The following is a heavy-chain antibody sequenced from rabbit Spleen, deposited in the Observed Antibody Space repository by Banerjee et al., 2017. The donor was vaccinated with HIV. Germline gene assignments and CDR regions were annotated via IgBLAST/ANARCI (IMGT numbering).Heavy chain of an antibody. CDR1: GFSFSNGYY. V-gene: IGHV1S7*01. J-gene: IGHJ3*01. Sequence: QLVESGGGLVQPGGSLALTCTASGFSFSNGYYMCWVRQAPGKGLEWIGYIEPIFGNTYYANWVNGRFTISSHNAQNTLFLQLSSLTAADTATYFCVRDQAGGSYFALWGQGTLVTVS. D-gene: IGHD8-1*01. CDR3: VRDQAGGSYFAL. CDR2: IEPIFGNT.